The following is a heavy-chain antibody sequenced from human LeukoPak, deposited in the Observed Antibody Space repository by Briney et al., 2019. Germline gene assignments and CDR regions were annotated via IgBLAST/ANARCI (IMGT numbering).Heavy chain of an antibody. Sequence: ASVKVSCKASGYTFTGYYMHWVRQAPGQGLEWMGWINPNSGGTNYAQKFQGRVTMTRDTSISTAYMELSRLRSDDTAVYYCARQRSMTIFGGVRDAFDIWGQGTMVTVSS. D-gene: IGHD3-3*01. CDR2: INPNSGGT. CDR3: ARQRSMTIFGGVRDAFDI. V-gene: IGHV1-2*02. J-gene: IGHJ3*02. CDR1: GYTFTGYY.